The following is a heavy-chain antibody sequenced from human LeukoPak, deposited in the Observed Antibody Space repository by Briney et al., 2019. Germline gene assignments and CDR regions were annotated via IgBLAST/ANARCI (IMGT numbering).Heavy chain of an antibody. V-gene: IGHV3-30*04. CDR1: GFTFSSYP. J-gene: IGHJ4*02. CDR2: ISYDGSNK. CDR3: AKDIRRGENYGYDQFAY. Sequence: GGSLRLSCAASGFTFSSYPMHWVRQAPGKGLEWVAVISYDGSNKYYADSVKGRFTISRDNSKNTLYLQMNSLRAEDTALYSCAKDIRRGENYGYDQFAYWGQGTLVTVSS. D-gene: IGHD5-18*01.